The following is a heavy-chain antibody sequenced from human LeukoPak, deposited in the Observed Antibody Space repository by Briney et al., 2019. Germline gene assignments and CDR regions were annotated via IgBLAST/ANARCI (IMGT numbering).Heavy chain of an antibody. D-gene: IGHD4-17*01. Sequence: SVKVSCKASGGTFSSYAISWVRQAPGQGLEWMGRIIPILGIANYAQKFQGRVTITADKSTSTAYMELSSLRSEDTAVYYCAEDGYGAVPFDHWGQGTLVTVSS. CDR1: GGTFSSYA. CDR2: IIPILGIA. V-gene: IGHV1-69*04. J-gene: IGHJ4*02. CDR3: AEDGYGAVPFDH.